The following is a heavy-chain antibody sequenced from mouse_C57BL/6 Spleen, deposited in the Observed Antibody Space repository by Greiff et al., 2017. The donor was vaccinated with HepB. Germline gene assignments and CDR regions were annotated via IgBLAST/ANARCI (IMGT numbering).Heavy chain of an antibody. CDR3: KTGTGFAY. CDR1: GYTFTDYE. V-gene: IGHV1-15*01. J-gene: IGHJ3*01. Sequence: VQLQQSGAELVRPGASVTLSCKASGYTFTDYEMHWVKQTPVHGLEWIGAIDPETGGTAYNQKFKGKAILTADKSSSTAYMELRSLTSEDSAVYYCKTGTGFAYWGQGTLVTVSA. D-gene: IGHD4-1*01. CDR2: IDPETGGT.